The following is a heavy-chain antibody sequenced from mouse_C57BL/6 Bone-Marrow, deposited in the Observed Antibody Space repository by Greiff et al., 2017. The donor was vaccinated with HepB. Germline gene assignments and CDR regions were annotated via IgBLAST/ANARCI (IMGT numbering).Heavy chain of an antibody. CDR2: ISYDGSN. V-gene: IGHV3-6*01. CDR1: GYSITSGYY. J-gene: IGHJ4*01. Sequence: VQLQQSGPGLVKPSQSLSLTCSVTGYSITSGYYWNWIRQFPGNKLEWMGYISYDGSNNYNPSLKNRISITRDTSKNQFFLKLNSVTTEDTATYYCARVGDYDAMDYWGQGTSVTVSS. D-gene: IGHD1-1*02. CDR3: ARVGDYDAMDY.